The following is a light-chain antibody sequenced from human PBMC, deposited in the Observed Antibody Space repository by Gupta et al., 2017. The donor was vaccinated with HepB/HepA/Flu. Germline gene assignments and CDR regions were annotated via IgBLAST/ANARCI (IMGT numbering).Light chain of an antibody. CDR3: QQRSNWPLT. J-gene: IGKJ4*01. Sequence: EIESTQSPATLSLSPGERATLSCRASQSVSSYLAWYQQKPGQAPRLLFYDASNRATGIPARFSGSGSGTDFTLTISSLEPEDFAVYYCQQRSNWPLTFGGGTKVEIK. V-gene: IGKV3-11*01. CDR2: DAS. CDR1: QSVSSY.